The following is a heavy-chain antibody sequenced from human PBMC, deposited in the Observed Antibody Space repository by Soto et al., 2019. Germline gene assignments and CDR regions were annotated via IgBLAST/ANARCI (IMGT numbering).Heavy chain of an antibody. CDR3: AKNQERELPRVIDF. CDR1: GLTFSNYA. D-gene: IGHD1-7*01. J-gene: IGHJ4*02. V-gene: IGHV3-23*01. Sequence: GGSLRLSCATSGLTFSNYAMSWVRQAPGGGLERVSSMSGSSSTTYYADSVRGRFTISRDRSKNTLYLQMSSLRAEDTALYYCAKNQERELPRVIDFWGQGTLVTVSS. CDR2: MSGSSSTT.